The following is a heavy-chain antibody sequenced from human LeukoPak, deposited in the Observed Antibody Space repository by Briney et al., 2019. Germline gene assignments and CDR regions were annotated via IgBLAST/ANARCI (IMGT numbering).Heavy chain of an antibody. D-gene: IGHD3-22*01. V-gene: IGHV3-48*03. CDR1: GFTFSSYE. CDR2: ISSSGSTI. Sequence: PGGSLRLSCAASGFTFSSYEMNWVRQAPGKGLEWVSYISSSGSTIYYADSVKGRFIISRDNAKNSLYLQMNSLRAEDTAVYYCARTYYDSSGHRNFDYWGQGTLVTVSS. J-gene: IGHJ4*02. CDR3: ARTYYDSSGHRNFDY.